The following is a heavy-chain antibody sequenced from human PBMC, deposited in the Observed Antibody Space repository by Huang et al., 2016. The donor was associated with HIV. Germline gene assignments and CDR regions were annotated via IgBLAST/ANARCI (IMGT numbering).Heavy chain of an antibody. Sequence: QLQLQASGPGLVKPSETLSLTCTVSGGSIRSDNYYWGWIRQPPGKGLGWIGSIYFSGSTYDNPSLKSGVTITVDTSKNQFSLKMRSVTAADTAVYYCARLPGSITMIRGVITDPYWGQGTLVTVSS. J-gene: IGHJ4*02. CDR2: IYFSGST. CDR3: ARLPGSITMIRGVITDPY. V-gene: IGHV4-39*01. CDR1: GGSIRSDNYY. D-gene: IGHD3-10*01.